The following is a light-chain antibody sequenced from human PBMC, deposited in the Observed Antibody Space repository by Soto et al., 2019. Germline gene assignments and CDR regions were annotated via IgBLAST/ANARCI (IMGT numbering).Light chain of an antibody. CDR2: KAS. V-gene: IGKV1-5*03. CDR1: QSISSW. Sequence: DIPMTQSPSTLSASVGDRGTITCRASQSISSWLAWYQQKPGKAPKLLIYKASSLESGVPSRFSGSGSGTEFTLTISRMQPDDFATYYCQQYDSQSYTFGQGTKLEIK. J-gene: IGKJ2*01. CDR3: QQYDSQSYT.